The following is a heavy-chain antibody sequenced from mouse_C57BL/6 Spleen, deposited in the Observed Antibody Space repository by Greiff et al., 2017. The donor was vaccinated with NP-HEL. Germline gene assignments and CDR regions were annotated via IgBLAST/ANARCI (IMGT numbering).Heavy chain of an antibody. CDR1: GFTFSDSY. CDR2: SRNKANDYTT. V-gene: IGHV7-1*01. CDR3: ARDDGAMDY. J-gene: IGHJ4*01. Sequence: EVKLMESGGGLVQPGRSLRLSCATSGFTFSDSYMEWVRQAPGKGLEWIAASRNKANDYTTEYSASVKGRFIVSRDTSQSILYLQMNALRAEDTAIYYCARDDGAMDYWGQGTSVTVSS.